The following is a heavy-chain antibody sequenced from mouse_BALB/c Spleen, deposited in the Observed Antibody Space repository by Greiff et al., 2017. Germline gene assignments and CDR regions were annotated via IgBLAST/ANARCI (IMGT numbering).Heavy chain of an antibody. J-gene: IGHJ4*01. D-gene: IGHD2-4*01. CDR1: GFTFSSFG. CDR2: ISSGSSTI. Sequence: EVNVVESGGGLVQPGGSRKLSCAASGFTFSSFGMHWVRQAPEKGLEWVAYISSGSSTIYYADTVKGRFTISRDNPKNTLFLQMTSLRSEDTAMYYCARYDYDERGYYAMDYWGQGTSVTVSS. CDR3: ARYDYDERGYYAMDY. V-gene: IGHV5-17*02.